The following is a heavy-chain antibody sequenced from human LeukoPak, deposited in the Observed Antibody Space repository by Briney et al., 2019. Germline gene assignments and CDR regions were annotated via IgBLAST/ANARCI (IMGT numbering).Heavy chain of an antibody. CDR1: GFIFSNYA. CDR2: ISGSGDTT. V-gene: IGHV3-23*01. D-gene: IGHD1-26*01. CDR3: AKGRGSSNSASNY. J-gene: IGHJ4*02. Sequence: GGSLRLSCTASGFIFSNYAMTWVRQAPGKGLEWVSGISGSGDTTYYADSVKGRYTISRDNSKNTLHLQMNGLRAEDTAVYYCAKGRGSSNSASNYWGQGTPVTVSS.